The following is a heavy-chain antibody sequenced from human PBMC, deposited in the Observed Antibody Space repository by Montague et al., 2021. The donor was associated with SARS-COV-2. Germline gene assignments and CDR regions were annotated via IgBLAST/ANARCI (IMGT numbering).Heavy chain of an antibody. V-gene: IGHV4-39*07. Sequence: SETLSLTCTVSGGSISSSNYYWGWIRQPPGKGLEWIGNMYYSGSTYCNPSLKSRVTISIDTSKNQFSLTLSSVTAADTAVYYCARDDIVRQGVTKGRDVWGQGTTVTVSS. D-gene: IGHD2-15*01. CDR1: GGSISSSNYY. J-gene: IGHJ6*02. CDR3: ARDDIVRQGVTKGRDV. CDR2: MYYSGST.